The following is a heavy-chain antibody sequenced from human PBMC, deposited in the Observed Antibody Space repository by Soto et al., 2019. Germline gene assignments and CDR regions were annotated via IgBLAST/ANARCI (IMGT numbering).Heavy chain of an antibody. J-gene: IGHJ5*02. V-gene: IGHV1-18*04. CDR2: ISAYNGNT. CDR1: GYTYTSYG. D-gene: IGHD6-25*01. CDR3: ARRKERSGPNCFGT. Sequence: APVKVSCKASGYTYTSYGISWLRQAHGQGIEWMGWISAYNGNTNYAQKLQGRVTMTTDTSTSTAYIELRSLRSEDTALYFSARRKERSGPNCFGTRGQGTLVTVSS.